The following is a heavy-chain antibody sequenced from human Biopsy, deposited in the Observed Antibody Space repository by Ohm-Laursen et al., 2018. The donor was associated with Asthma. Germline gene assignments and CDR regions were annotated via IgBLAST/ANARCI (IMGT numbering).Heavy chain of an antibody. V-gene: IGHV3-53*01. Sequence: GSLRLSCAALGRAVSRDHMFWVRQAPGKGLEWVSVIYSGGTSHTADSVGGRFTISKDYSKYTLYLQMHSLGAEDTADYYCARGDSSNWSHYYFDYWGQGTLVTVSS. J-gene: IGHJ4*02. D-gene: IGHD3-22*01. CDR3: ARGDSSNWSHYYFDY. CDR2: IYSGGTS. CDR1: GRAVSRDH.